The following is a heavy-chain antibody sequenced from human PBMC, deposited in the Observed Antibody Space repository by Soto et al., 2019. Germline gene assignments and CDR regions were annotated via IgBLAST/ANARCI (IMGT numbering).Heavy chain of an antibody. V-gene: IGHV4-30-4*01. Sequence: SETLSLTCSVSGDSISTVDYFWAWIRQPPGQALEYIGYIYKSATTYYNPSFESRAAISLDTSKSQFSLNVTSVTAADTAVYFCARGRYCLTGRCFPNWFDSWGQGTLVTVSS. J-gene: IGHJ5*01. CDR2: IYKSATT. CDR1: GDSISTVDYF. CDR3: ARGRYCLTGRCFPNWFDS. D-gene: IGHD2-15*01.